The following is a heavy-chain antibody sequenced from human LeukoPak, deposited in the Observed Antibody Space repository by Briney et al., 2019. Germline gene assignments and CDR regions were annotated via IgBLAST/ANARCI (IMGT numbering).Heavy chain of an antibody. Sequence: GRSLRLSCAASGFTFSSYGMHWVRQAPGKGLEWVAVISYDGSNKYYADSVKGRFTISRDNSKNTLYLQMNSLRAEDTAVYYCANILTGYHDYWGQGTLVTVPS. CDR1: GFTFSSYG. J-gene: IGHJ4*02. D-gene: IGHD3-9*01. CDR3: ANILTGYHDY. CDR2: ISYDGSNK. V-gene: IGHV3-30*18.